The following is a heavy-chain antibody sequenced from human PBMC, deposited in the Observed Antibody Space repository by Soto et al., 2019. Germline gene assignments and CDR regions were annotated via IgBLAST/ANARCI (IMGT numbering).Heavy chain of an antibody. CDR3: ATQMDYNILTGHRPFDY. Sequence: EVQLVESGGGLVKPGGSLRLSCAVSGFTFSSYSMNWVRQAPGKGLEWVSSISSGNSYIYYADSVRGRFTVSRDNAKSSLYLQMNSLRAEDTAVYYCATQMDYNILTGHRPFDYWGQGTLVTVSS. J-gene: IGHJ4*02. CDR2: ISSGNSYI. D-gene: IGHD3-9*01. V-gene: IGHV3-21*01. CDR1: GFTFSSYS.